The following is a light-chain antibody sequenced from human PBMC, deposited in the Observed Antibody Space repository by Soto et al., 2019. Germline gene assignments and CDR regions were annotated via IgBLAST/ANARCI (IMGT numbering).Light chain of an antibody. Sequence: EIVLTQSPGTLSLSPGERATLSCRASQSVSSSYLAWYQQKPGQAPRLLIYGASSRATGIPDRFSGSGSGTEFTLTISRLEPEDFAVYYCQQYGSSRALFGQGTKLEIK. CDR2: GAS. CDR3: QQYGSSRAL. V-gene: IGKV3-20*01. CDR1: QSVSSSY. J-gene: IGKJ2*01.